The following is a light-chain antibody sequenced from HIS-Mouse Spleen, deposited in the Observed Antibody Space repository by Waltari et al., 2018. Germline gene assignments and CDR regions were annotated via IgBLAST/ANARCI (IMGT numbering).Light chain of an antibody. CDR3: YSTDSSGNHRV. Sequence: SYELTQPPSVSVSPGQTARITCSGDALPKKYAYWYQQKSGQAPVLVIYEDSKRPSGIPERVSGSSSGTMANLTISGAQVEDEADYYCYSTDSSGNHRVFGGGTKLTVL. V-gene: IGLV3-10*01. CDR1: ALPKKY. J-gene: IGLJ2*01. CDR2: EDS.